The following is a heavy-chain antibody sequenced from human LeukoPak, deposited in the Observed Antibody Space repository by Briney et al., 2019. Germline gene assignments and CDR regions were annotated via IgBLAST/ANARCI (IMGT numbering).Heavy chain of an antibody. J-gene: IGHJ4*02. Sequence: GGSLRLSCAASGFTVSTNYLSWVRQAPGKGLEWVSFIYSGGTTYYADSVKGRFTISRDNSKNTLYLQMNSLRAEDTAVYYCARASAYRVNSPLSGWGQGTLVTVSS. V-gene: IGHV3-53*01. CDR1: GFTVSTNY. CDR3: ARASAYRVNSPLSG. CDR2: IYSGGTT. D-gene: IGHD4-23*01.